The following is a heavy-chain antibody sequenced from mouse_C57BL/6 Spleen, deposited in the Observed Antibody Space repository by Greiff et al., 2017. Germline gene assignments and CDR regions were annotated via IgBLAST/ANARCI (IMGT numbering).Heavy chain of an antibody. CDR2: IHPNSGST. J-gene: IGHJ2*01. Sequence: QVQLQQPGAELVKPGASVKLSCKASGYTFTSYWMHWVKQRPGQGLEWIGMIHPNSGSTNYNEKFKSKATLTVDKSSSTAYMQLSSLTSEDSAVYYCERSRGSVHYFGYWGQGTTLTVSS. D-gene: IGHD1-1*01. CDR3: ERSRGSVHYFGY. V-gene: IGHV1-64*01. CDR1: GYTFTSYW.